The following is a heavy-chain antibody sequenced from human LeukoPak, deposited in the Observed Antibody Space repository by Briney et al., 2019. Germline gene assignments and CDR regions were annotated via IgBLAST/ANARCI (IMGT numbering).Heavy chain of an antibody. CDR3: ASQGAYYDSSGYYRY. CDR2: IIPIFGTA. J-gene: IGHJ4*02. Sequence: GASVKVSCKASGGTSSSYAISWVRQAPGQGLEWMGGIIPIFGTANYAQKFQGRVTITADESTSTAYMELSSLRSEDTAVYYCASQGAYYDSSGYYRYWGQGTLVTVSS. D-gene: IGHD3-22*01. CDR1: GGTSSSYA. V-gene: IGHV1-69*13.